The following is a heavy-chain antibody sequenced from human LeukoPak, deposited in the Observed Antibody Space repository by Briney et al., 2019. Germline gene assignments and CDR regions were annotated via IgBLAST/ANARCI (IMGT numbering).Heavy chain of an antibody. CDR2: ISGNGQYI. CDR1: GFIFSSYA. V-gene: IGHV3-21*01. J-gene: IGHJ4*02. CDR3: AIPGSYCGGDCYPYYFDY. D-gene: IGHD2-21*01. Sequence: GSLRLSCAASGFIFSSYAINWVRQAPGKGLEWVSSISGNGQYIFHTDSLKGRFTISRDNAKNSLYLQMNSLRVEDTAVYYCAIPGSYCGGDCYPYYFDYWGQGTLVTVSS.